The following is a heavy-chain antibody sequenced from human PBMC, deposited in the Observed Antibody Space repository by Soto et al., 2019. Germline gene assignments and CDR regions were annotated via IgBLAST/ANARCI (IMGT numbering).Heavy chain of an antibody. CDR3: XXDRGFIDPFDY. V-gene: IGHV3-23*01. J-gene: IGHJ4*02. Sequence: EVQLLESGGGLVQPGGSLRLSCAASGFAFSSYAMSWVRQAPGKGLEWVSSISGSTSGTYYADAVKGRFTISRDNSNXTLXXQXXXXXXXXXXXXXXXXDRGFIDPFDYWGQGALVTVSS. CDR2: ISGSTSGT. CDR1: GFAFSSYA. D-gene: IGHD3-16*02.